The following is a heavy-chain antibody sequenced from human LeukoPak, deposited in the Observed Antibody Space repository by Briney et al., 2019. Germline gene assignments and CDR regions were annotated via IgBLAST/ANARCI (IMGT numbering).Heavy chain of an antibody. CDR3: ARGRDYGDYYFDY. V-gene: IGHV4-39*07. CDR2: IYYSGST. CDR1: GGSISSSSYY. D-gene: IGHD4-17*01. J-gene: IGHJ4*02. Sequence: PSETLSLTCTVSGGSISSSSYYWGWIRQPPGKGLEWIGSIYYSGSTYYNPSLKSRVTISVDTSKNQFSLKLSSVTAADTAVYYCARGRDYGDYYFDYWGQGTLVTVSS.